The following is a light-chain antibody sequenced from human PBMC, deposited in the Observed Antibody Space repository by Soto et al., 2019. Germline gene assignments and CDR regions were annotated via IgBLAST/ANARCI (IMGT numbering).Light chain of an antibody. V-gene: IGKV3-20*01. Sequence: EIVLTQSPGTLSLSPGERATLSCRASQSVSSSYLAWYQQKPGQAPRLLIYGASSRATGIPDRFSDSGSGTDFTLTISRLEPEDFAVYYCQQYGSSPRTITFGQGTRLETK. CDR1: QSVSSSY. J-gene: IGKJ5*01. CDR3: QQYGSSPRTIT. CDR2: GAS.